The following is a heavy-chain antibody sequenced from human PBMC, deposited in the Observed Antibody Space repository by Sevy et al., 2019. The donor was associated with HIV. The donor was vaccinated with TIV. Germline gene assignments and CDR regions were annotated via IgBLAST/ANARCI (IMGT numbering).Heavy chain of an antibody. CDR3: AKDPPSPIAVAGHDAFDI. V-gene: IGHV3-23*01. D-gene: IGHD6-19*01. Sequence: GGSLRLSCAASGFTFSSYAMSWVRQAPGKGLEWVSAISGSGGSTYYADSVKGRFTISRDNSKNTLYLQMNSLRAEDTAVSYCAKDPPSPIAVAGHDAFDIWGQGTMVTVSS. CDR1: GFTFSSYA. J-gene: IGHJ3*02. CDR2: ISGSGGST.